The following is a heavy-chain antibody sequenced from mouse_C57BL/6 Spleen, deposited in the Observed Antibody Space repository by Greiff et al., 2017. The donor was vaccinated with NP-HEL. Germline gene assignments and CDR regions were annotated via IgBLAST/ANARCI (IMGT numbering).Heavy chain of an antibody. CDR1: GYTFTSYW. CDR2: IDPSDSYT. J-gene: IGHJ4*01. D-gene: IGHD1-1*01. V-gene: IGHV1-69*01. Sequence: QVQLQQPGAELVMPGASVKLSCKASGYTFTSYWMHWVKQRPGQGLEWIGEIDPSDSYTNYNQKFKGKSTLTVDKSSSTAYIQLSSLTSEDSAVYYCARRTTVVDAMDYWGQGTSVTVSS. CDR3: ARRTTVVDAMDY.